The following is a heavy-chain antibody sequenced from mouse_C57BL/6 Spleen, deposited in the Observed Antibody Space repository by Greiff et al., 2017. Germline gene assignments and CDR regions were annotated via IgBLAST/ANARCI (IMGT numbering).Heavy chain of an antibody. D-gene: IGHD4-1*01. CDR3: VTGTRDY. CDR2: IYPGDGDT. Sequence: QVQLQQSGPELVKPGASVKISCKASGYAFSSSWMNWVKQRPGKGLEWIGRIYPGDGDTNYNGKFKGKATLTADKSSSPAYMQLSSLTSEDSAVYFCVTGTRDYWGQGTTLTVSS. CDR1: GYAFSSSW. J-gene: IGHJ2*01. V-gene: IGHV1-82*01.